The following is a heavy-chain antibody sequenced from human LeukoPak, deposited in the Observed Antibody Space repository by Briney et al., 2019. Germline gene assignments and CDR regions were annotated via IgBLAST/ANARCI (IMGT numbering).Heavy chain of an antibody. V-gene: IGHV3-7*01. CDR2: IKQDGSEK. CDR3: ARDVEGGITMMYYYYMDV. Sequence: GGSLRLSCVASEFTLSSNWMSWVRQAPGKGLEWVANIKQDGSEKYYVDSVKGRFTISRDNAKNSLYLQMNSLRAEDTAVYYCARDVEGGITMMYYYYMDVWGKGTTVTVSS. CDR1: EFTLSSNW. D-gene: IGHD3-22*01. J-gene: IGHJ6*03.